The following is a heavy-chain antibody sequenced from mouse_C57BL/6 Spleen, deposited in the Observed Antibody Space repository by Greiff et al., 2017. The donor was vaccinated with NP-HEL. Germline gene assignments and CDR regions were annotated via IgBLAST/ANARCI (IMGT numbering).Heavy chain of an antibody. CDR3: ASEGSTMVTTRAMDY. J-gene: IGHJ4*01. CDR2: IDPSDSYT. D-gene: IGHD2-2*01. Sequence: QVQLQQSGAELVMPGASVKLSCKASGYTFTSYWMHWVKQRPGQGLEWIGEIDPSDSYTNYNQKFKGKSTLTVDKYSSTAYMQLSSLTSEDSAVYYCASEGSTMVTTRAMDYWGKGTSVTVSS. CDR1: GYTFTSYW. V-gene: IGHV1-69*01.